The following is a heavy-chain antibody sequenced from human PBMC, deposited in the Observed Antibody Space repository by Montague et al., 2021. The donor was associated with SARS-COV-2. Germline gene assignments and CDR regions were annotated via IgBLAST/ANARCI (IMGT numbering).Heavy chain of an antibody. CDR1: SDSVSSGKYF. CDR2: IFYTGSA. V-gene: IGHV4-61*01. Sequence: SETLSLTCTVSSDSVSSGKYFWTWIRQPPGKGLEWTGYIFYTGSANYNPSLKRRVTISVDTSNNQFSLKLKSMSAADTAVYYCARVGNYLGVYWGQGILVTVPS. D-gene: IGHD3-10*01. J-gene: IGHJ4*02. CDR3: ARVGNYLGVY.